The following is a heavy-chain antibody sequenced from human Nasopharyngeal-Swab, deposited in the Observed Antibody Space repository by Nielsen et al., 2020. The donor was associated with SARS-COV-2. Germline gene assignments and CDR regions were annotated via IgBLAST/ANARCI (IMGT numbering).Heavy chain of an antibody. CDR3: VGELLPYYGMDV. Sequence: GGSLRLSCAASGFTFSSYGMHWVRQAPGKGLEWVAVISYDGSNKYYADSVKGRFIISRDNSKNTLYLQMNSLRAEDTAVYYCVGELLPYYGMDVWGQGTTVTVSS. V-gene: IGHV3-30*03. CDR2: ISYDGSNK. CDR1: GFTFSSYG. J-gene: IGHJ6*02. D-gene: IGHD1-26*01.